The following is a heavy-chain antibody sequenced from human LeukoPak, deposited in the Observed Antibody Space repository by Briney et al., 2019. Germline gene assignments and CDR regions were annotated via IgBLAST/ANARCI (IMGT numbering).Heavy chain of an antibody. V-gene: IGHV6-1*01. CDR2: TYYRSKWFN. J-gene: IGHJ4*02. CDR3: ARVGVPGTGLFDY. D-gene: IGHD6-19*01. Sequence: SQTLSLTCAISGDIVSSNSATWIWIRQSPSRGLEWLGRTYYRSKWFNDYAVSVKSRITINPDTSKNQFSLQLNSVTPEDTAVYYCARVGVPGTGLFDYWGQGTLVTVSS. CDR1: GDIVSSNSAT.